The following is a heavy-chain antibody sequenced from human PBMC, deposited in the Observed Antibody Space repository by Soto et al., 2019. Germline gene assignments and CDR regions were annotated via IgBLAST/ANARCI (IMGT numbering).Heavy chain of an antibody. J-gene: IGHJ4*02. CDR2: IYTSGST. D-gene: IGHD1-26*01. Sequence: QVQLQESGPGLVKPSETLSLTCTVSGGSISSYYWSWIRQPAGKGLEWIGRIYTSGSTNYNPSLKSRVTMSVDTSKNQFSLKLSSVTAADTAVYYCARGLYSGSQRQYFDYWGQGTLVTVSS. V-gene: IGHV4-4*07. CDR3: ARGLYSGSQRQYFDY. CDR1: GGSISSYY.